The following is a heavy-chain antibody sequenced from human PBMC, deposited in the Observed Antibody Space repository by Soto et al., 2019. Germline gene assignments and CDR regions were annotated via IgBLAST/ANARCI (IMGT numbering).Heavy chain of an antibody. CDR3: ARGGGYGSVYYFDS. J-gene: IGHJ4*02. CDR1: GFTFSSYS. Sequence: EVQLVESGGGLVKPGGSLRLSCAASGFTFSSYSMNWVRQAPGKGLEWVSSIRSSSDYIFYADSVKGRFTISRDNAKNSLYLQMDSLRAEDTAVYYCARGGGYGSVYYFDSWGQGTLVTVSS. V-gene: IGHV3-21*01. CDR2: IRSSSDYI. D-gene: IGHD3-10*01.